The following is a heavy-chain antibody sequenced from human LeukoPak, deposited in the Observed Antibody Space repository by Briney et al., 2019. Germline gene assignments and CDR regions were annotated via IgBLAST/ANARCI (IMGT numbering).Heavy chain of an antibody. J-gene: IGHJ1*01. Sequence: GGSLRLSCAASGFTFSSYAMSWVRQVPGKGLEWVSAISGSGGSTYYADSVKGRFTISRDNSKNTLYLQMNSLRAEDTAVYYCAKDRGWYLVEYFQHWGQGTLVTVSS. V-gene: IGHV3-23*01. CDR2: ISGSGGST. CDR3: AKDRGWYLVEYFQH. CDR1: GFTFSSYA. D-gene: IGHD6-19*01.